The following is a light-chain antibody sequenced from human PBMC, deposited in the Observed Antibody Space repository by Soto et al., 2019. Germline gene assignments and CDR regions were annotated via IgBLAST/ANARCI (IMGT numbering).Light chain of an antibody. CDR2: ADS. J-gene: IGKJ5*01. V-gene: IGKV3-11*01. CDR1: QSVSGY. CDR3: QQRYNWPIT. Sequence: IVLTQSPATLSLSTGDTATLSCRASQSVSGYIGWYQQKPGQAPRLLIYADSNRATGIPARFSGSGSGTDFTLTISSLEPEDFSVYYCQQRYNWPITFGQGTLLEIK.